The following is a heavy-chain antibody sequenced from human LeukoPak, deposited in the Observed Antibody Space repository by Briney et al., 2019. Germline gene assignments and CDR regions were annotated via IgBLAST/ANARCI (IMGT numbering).Heavy chain of an antibody. V-gene: IGHV1-2*02. D-gene: IGHD6-19*01. CDR3: ARARGIAVAGVYYFDY. J-gene: IGHJ4*02. CDR2: INPNSGGT. CDR1: GYTFTGYY. Sequence: ASVKVSCKASGYTFTGYYMHWVRQAPGQGLEWMGWINPNSGGTNYAQKFQGRVTMTRDTSISTAYMELSRLRSDDTAVYYCARARGIAVAGVYYFDYWGQGTLVTASS.